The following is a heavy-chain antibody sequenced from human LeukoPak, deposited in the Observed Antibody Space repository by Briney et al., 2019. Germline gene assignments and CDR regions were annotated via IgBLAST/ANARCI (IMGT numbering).Heavy chain of an antibody. CDR3: ARVDCSGGSCYNHYFDY. D-gene: IGHD2-15*01. J-gene: IGHJ4*02. CDR1: GGSISSSNW. Sequence: SETLSLTCAVSGGSISSSNWWSWVRQPPGKGLEWIGEIYHSGSTNYNPSLKSRVTISVDKSKNQFSLKLSSVTAADTAVYYCARVDCSGGSCYNHYFDYWGQGTLVTVSS. V-gene: IGHV4-4*02. CDR2: IYHSGST.